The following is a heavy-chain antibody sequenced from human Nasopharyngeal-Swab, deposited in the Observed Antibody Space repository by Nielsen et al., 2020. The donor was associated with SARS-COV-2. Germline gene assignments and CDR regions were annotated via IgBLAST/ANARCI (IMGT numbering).Heavy chain of an antibody. J-gene: IGHJ4*02. CDR3: ARAPHYDYIWGSYHQSFNFDY. Sequence: ASVKASCKASGYRFISYGISCVRQAAGQVLEWMGWVSAYNGHTNYAPKRQGRVTMTTDSSTSTAYMELRSLRSDDTAVYYCARAPHYDYIWGSYHQSFNFDYWGQGTLVTVSS. D-gene: IGHD3-16*02. CDR1: GYRFISYG. V-gene: IGHV1-18*01. CDR2: VSAYNGHT.